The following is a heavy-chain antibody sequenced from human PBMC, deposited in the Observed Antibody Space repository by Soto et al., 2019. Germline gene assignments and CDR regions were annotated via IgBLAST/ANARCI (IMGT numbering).Heavy chain of an antibody. CDR2: ISYDGSNK. CDR1: GFTFSSYA. V-gene: IGHV3-30-3*01. Sequence: GVSLRLSCAASGFTFSSYAMHWVRQAPGKGLEWVAVISYDGSNKYYADSVKGRFTISRDNSKNTLYLQMNSLRAEDTAVYYCARGDIAAAGTTAYIDYWGQGTLVTVSS. J-gene: IGHJ4*02. D-gene: IGHD6-13*01. CDR3: ARGDIAAAGTTAYIDY.